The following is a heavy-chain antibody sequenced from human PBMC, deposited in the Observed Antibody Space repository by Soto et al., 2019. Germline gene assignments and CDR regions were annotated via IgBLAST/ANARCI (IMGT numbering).Heavy chain of an antibody. J-gene: IGHJ4*02. V-gene: IGHV3-23*01. D-gene: IGHD2-15*01. CDR1: GFTFSNYA. Sequence: PGGSLRLSCAASGFTFSNYAMSWVRQAPGKGLEWVSTISGRGGNTYYADSVKGRFTISRDNSRNTLYLQMDSLRVEDSAVYSCAKAGCGGGTCYLYYFDYWGQGALVTVSS. CDR2: ISGRGGNT. CDR3: AKAGCGGGTCYLYYFDY.